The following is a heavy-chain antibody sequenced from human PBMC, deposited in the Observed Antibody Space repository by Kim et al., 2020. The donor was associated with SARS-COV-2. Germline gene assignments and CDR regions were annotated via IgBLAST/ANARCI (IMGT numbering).Heavy chain of an antibody. V-gene: IGHV1-2*04. Sequence: KFKGWVTMTRDTSISTAYMELSRLRSDDTAVYYCARDLSGYSVASYFDYWGQGTLVTVSS. CDR3: ARDLSGYSVASYFDY. D-gene: IGHD3-22*01. J-gene: IGHJ4*02.